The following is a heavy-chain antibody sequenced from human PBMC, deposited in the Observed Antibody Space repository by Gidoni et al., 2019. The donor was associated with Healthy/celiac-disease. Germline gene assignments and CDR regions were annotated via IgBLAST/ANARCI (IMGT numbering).Heavy chain of an antibody. V-gene: IGHV3-21*01. D-gene: IGHD3-3*01. CDR1: GFTFSSYS. Sequence: EVQLVESGGGLVKPGGSLRLSCAASGFTFSSYSMNWVRQAPGKGLEWVSSISSSSSYIYYADSVKGRFTISRDNAKNSLYLQMNSLRAEDTAVYYCARDIRRFDAFDIWGQGTMVTVSS. CDR3: ARDIRRFDAFDI. CDR2: ISSSSSYI. J-gene: IGHJ3*02.